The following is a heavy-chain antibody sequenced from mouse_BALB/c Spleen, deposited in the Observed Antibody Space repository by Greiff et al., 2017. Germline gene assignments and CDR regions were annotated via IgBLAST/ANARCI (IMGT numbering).Heavy chain of an antibody. V-gene: IGHV1S29*02. D-gene: IGHD2-1*01. J-gene: IGHJ2*01. Sequence: VQLKESGPELVKPGASVKISCKASGYTFTDYNMHWVKQSHGKSLEWIGYIYPYNGGTGYNQKFKSKATLTVDNSSSTAYMELRSLTSEDSAVYYCARWDGNYYFDYWGQGTTLTVSS. CDR1: GYTFTDYN. CDR3: ARWDGNYYFDY. CDR2: IYPYNGGT.